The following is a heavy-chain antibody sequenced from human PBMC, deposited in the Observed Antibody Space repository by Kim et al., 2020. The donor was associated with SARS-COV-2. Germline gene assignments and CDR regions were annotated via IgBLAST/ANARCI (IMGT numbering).Heavy chain of an antibody. D-gene: IGHD3-10*01. Sequence: VKGRFTISRDNSKNTLYLQMNSLRAEDTAVYYCAKAGEILWFGELLQPLDYWGQGTLVTVSS. CDR3: AKAGEILWFGELLQPLDY. J-gene: IGHJ4*02. V-gene: IGHV3-30*02.